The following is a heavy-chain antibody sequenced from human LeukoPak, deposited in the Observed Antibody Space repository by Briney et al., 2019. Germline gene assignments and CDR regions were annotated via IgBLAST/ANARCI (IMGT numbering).Heavy chain of an antibody. D-gene: IGHD5-18*01. CDR2: IYYSGST. V-gene: IGHV4-59*01. Sequence: KPSETQSLTCTVSGGSISSYYWSWIRQPPGKGLEWIGYIYYSGSTNYNPSLKSRVTISVDTSKNQFSLKLSSVTAADTAVYYCARGQSWIPLFYDYWGQGTLVTVSS. CDR3: ARGQSWIPLFYDY. J-gene: IGHJ4*02. CDR1: GGSISSYY.